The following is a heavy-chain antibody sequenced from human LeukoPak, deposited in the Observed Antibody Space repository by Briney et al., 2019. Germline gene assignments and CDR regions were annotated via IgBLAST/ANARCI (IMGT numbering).Heavy chain of an antibody. V-gene: IGHV3-30-3*01. Sequence: PGGSLRLSCAASDLTLNTYTLHWVRQAPGKGLEWVACISSDGSNENYADSVKGRFTISRDNSRNTLYLQMNSLRDEDTAVFYCATSRVVVAAVLFDNWGQGTLVTVSS. CDR2: ISSDGSNE. D-gene: IGHD2-15*01. CDR1: DLTLNTYT. J-gene: IGHJ4*02. CDR3: ATSRVVVAAVLFDN.